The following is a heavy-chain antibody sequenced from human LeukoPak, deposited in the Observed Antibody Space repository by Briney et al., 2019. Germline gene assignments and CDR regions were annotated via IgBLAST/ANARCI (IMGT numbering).Heavy chain of an antibody. CDR2: ISGSGDSR. CDR3: AKKAYSYGPFDY. V-gene: IGHV3-23*01. Sequence: GRSLRLSXVASGFTFKNYAMSWVRQAPGKGLEWVSGISGSGDSRYYADSVKGRFTISRDNSKNMLYMQMNSLRAEDTAVYYCAKKAYSYGPFDYWGQGTLVTVSS. D-gene: IGHD5-18*01. CDR1: GFTFKNYA. J-gene: IGHJ4*02.